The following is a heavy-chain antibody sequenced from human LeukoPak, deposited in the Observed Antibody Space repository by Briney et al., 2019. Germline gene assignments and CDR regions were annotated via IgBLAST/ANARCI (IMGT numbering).Heavy chain of an antibody. J-gene: IGHJ5*02. CDR1: GGSISSSSYY. V-gene: IGHV4-39*01. D-gene: IGHD6-13*01. CDR3: ASIQQQLVDSFDP. CDR2: IYCSGST. Sequence: SETLSLTCTVSGGSISSSSYYWGWIRQPPGKGLEWIGSIYCSGSTYYNPSLKSRVTISVDTSTNQFSLKLSSVTAADTAVYYCASIQQQLVDSFDPWGQGTLVTVSS.